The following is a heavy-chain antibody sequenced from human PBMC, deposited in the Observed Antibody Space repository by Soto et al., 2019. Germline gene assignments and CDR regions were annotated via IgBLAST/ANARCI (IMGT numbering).Heavy chain of an antibody. V-gene: IGHV1-2*02. CDR3: ARGGGVGVAGSAAFDM. D-gene: IGHD3-3*01. Sequence: QLHLVQSGAVVKKPGASVTVSCSASGYPVTAYYMHWVRQAPERGIEWMGGINPATGAAKYTQTFHGRVTMTRDPSTSTVFRELSGLTSEDPAVYYWARGGGVGVAGSAAFDMWGQGTLVTVSS. CDR1: GYPVTAYY. J-gene: IGHJ3*02. CDR2: INPATGAA.